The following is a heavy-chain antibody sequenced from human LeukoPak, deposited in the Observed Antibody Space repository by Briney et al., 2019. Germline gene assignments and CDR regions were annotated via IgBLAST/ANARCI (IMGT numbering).Heavy chain of an antibody. J-gene: IGHJ4*02. Sequence: SETLSLTCTVSGGSISSYYWSWIRQPPGKGLEWIGYIYYSGRTNYNPSLKSRITILVDTSKNQFSLKLSSVTAADTAVYYCARRYDGFDYWGQGTLVTVSS. CDR3: ARRYDGFDY. CDR2: IYYSGRT. V-gene: IGHV4-59*01. D-gene: IGHD3-3*01. CDR1: GGSISSYY.